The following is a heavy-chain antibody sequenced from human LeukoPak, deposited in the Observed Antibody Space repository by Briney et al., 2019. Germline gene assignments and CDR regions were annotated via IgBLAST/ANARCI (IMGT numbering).Heavy chain of an antibody. CDR3: ARGTMDLDY. D-gene: IGHD3-10*01. CDR1: GYSFTGYY. CDR2: INPHSGDT. V-gene: IGHV1-2*02. J-gene: IGHJ4*02. Sequence: ASVKVSCKTSGYSFTGYYMHWVRQAHGQGLEWMGWINPHSGDTVYAQKFQGRLTMTRDTSITTAYMELTRLRPDDTAVYYGARGTMDLDYWGQGSLVTVSS.